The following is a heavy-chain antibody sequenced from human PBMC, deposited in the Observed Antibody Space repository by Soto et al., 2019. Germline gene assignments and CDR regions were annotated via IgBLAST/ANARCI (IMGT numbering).Heavy chain of an antibody. J-gene: IGHJ2*01. CDR3: TRSFPMDTAMATQVALNYWYFDL. Sequence: GGSLRLSCAASGFTFSGSAMHWVRQASGKGLEWVGRIRSKANSYATAYAASVKGRFTISRDDSKNTAYLQMNSLKTEDTAVYYCTRSFPMDTAMATQVALNYWYFDLWGRGTLVTVSS. V-gene: IGHV3-73*01. D-gene: IGHD5-18*01. CDR1: GFTFSGSA. CDR2: IRSKANSYAT.